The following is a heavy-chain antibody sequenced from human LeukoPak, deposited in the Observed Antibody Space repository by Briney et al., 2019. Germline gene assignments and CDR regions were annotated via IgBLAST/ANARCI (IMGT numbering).Heavy chain of an antibody. CDR2: IIPIFGTA. CDR3: AREGANCSGGSCYDQIDY. J-gene: IGHJ4*02. D-gene: IGHD2-15*01. V-gene: IGHV1-69*06. CDR1: GGTFSGYA. Sequence: SVKVSCKASGGTFSGYAISWVRQAPGQGLEWMGGIIPIFGTANYAQKFQGRVTITADKSTSTAYMELSSLRSEDTAVYYCAREGANCSGGSCYDQIDYWGQGTLVTVSS.